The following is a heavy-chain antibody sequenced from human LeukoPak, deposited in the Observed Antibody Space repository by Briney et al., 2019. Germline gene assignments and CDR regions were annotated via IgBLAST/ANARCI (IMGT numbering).Heavy chain of an antibody. V-gene: IGHV3-30*04. D-gene: IGHD3-3*01. CDR1: GFTFSSYA. CDR3: ARDSATYYDFWSGYYRGYYYYYYMDV. CDR2: ISYDGSNK. J-gene: IGHJ6*03. Sequence: GGSLRLSCAASGFTFSSYAMHWVRQAPGKGLEWVAVISYDGSNKYYADSVKGRFTISRDNSKNTLYLQMNSLRAEDTAVYYCARDSATYYDFWSGYYRGYYYYYYMDVWGKGTTVTVSS.